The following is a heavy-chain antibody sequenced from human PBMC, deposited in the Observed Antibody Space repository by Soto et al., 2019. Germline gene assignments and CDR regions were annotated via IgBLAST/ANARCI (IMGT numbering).Heavy chain of an antibody. D-gene: IGHD2-21*02. V-gene: IGHV4-4*02. CDR1: GGSIIRTHS. J-gene: IGHJ4*02. Sequence: PSETLSLTCAVSGGSIIRTHSWSCVRQSPGKGLECIGEIYQNGITYYNPSLKSRVTISIDKPKNQFSLNLISVTAADTAVYFCARAVALPGLFYFDFWGQGMLVTVSS. CDR3: ARAVALPGLFYFDF. CDR2: IYQNGIT.